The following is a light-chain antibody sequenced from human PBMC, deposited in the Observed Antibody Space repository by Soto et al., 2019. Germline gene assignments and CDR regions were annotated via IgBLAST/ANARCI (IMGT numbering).Light chain of an antibody. J-gene: IGKJ2*01. CDR1: QGISSW. CDR3: QQYNSFSYT. V-gene: IGKV1-5*01. Sequence: DIQMTQSPSTLSASVGDRVTITCRASQGISSWLAWYQQKPGKAPKLLIYDASSLESGVPSRFSGSGSGTEFTLTISSLQPDDFATYNCQQYNSFSYTFGQGTKLEIK. CDR2: DAS.